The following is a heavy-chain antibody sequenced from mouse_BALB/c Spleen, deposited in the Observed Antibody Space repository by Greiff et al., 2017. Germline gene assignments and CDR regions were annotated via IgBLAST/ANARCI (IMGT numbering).Heavy chain of an antibody. V-gene: IGHV1S22*01. CDR1: GYTFTSYW. Sequence: KQPGSELVRPGASVKLSCKASGYTFTSYWMHWVKQRHGQGLEWIGNIYPGSGSTNYDEKFKSKGTLTVDTSSSTAYMHLSSLTSEDSAVYYCTRSSSSYYFDYWGQGTTLTVSS. J-gene: IGHJ2*01. CDR2: IYPGSGST. D-gene: IGHD1-1*01. CDR3: TRSSSSYYFDY.